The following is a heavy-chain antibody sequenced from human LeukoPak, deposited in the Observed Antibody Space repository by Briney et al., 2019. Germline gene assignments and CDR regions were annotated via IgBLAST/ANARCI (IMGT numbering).Heavy chain of an antibody. CDR3: ARDVGARLPGY. Sequence: SETLSLTCAVSGGSISSNIWRGWVRPPPGEGLGWVGEIYNSGNTNYNPSLMSRVTISVDKSKNQVSLRLASVTAADRAVYYCARDVGARLPGYWGQGTLVTVSS. V-gene: IGHV4-4*02. CDR2: IYNSGNT. J-gene: IGHJ4*02. CDR1: GGSISSNIW. D-gene: IGHD6-6*01.